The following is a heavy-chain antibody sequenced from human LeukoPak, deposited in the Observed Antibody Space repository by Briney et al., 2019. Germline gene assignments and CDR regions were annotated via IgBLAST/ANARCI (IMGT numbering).Heavy chain of an antibody. CDR1: GFTFISYG. V-gene: IGHV3-23*01. CDR3: TRGISSGSAFDI. J-gene: IGHJ3*02. Sequence: GGSLRLSCAASGFTFISYGMSWVRQAPGKGLEWVSGISGSGSSTYYADSVKGRFTISRDNSKNTLFLQMSSLRAEDTAVYYCTRGISSGSAFDIWGQGTMVTVSS. D-gene: IGHD6-19*01. CDR2: ISGSGSST.